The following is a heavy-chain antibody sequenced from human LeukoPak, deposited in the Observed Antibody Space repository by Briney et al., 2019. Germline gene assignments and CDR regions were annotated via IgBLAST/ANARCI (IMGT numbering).Heavy chain of an antibody. J-gene: IGHJ5*02. V-gene: IGHV3-30*03. Sequence: PGGSLRLSCAASGFTFRNFVMHWVRQAPGKGLEWVAGILNDGSNTDYADSVKGRFTVSRDNSENTLYLQMNSLRAEDTAVYYCARVGRRQQLVLRWFDPWGQETLVTVSS. CDR2: ILNDGSNT. D-gene: IGHD6-13*01. CDR3: ARVGRRQQLVLRWFDP. CDR1: GFTFRNFV.